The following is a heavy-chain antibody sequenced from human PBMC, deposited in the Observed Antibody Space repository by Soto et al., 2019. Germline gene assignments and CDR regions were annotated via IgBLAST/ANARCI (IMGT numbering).Heavy chain of an antibody. J-gene: IGHJ4*02. CDR2: MSPGSGSA. CDR1: GYSFTSLD. V-gene: IGHV1-8*01. Sequence: QVPLVQSGAEVKELGASVKVSCQASGYSFTSLDINWMRQATGQGLEWMGWMSPGSGSAGYAQKFQGRVTMTRDTSRGTAYMELSSLRSEDTAVYYCARGVDAGVDFWGQGTLVTV. D-gene: IGHD3-10*01. CDR3: ARGVDAGVDF.